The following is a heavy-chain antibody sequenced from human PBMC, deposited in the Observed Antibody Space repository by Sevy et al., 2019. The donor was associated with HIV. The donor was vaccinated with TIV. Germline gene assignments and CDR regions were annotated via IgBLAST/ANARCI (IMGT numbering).Heavy chain of an antibody. CDR2: INPSGGST. D-gene: IGHD3-22*01. V-gene: IGHV1-46*01. Sequence: ASVKVCCKASGYTFTSYYMHWVRQAPGQGLEWMGIINPSGGSTSYAQKFQGRVTMTRDTSTSTVYMELSSLRSEDTAVYYCARDNYDSSGYHPGRAFDIWGQGTMVTVSS. J-gene: IGHJ3*02. CDR1: GYTFTSYY. CDR3: ARDNYDSSGYHPGRAFDI.